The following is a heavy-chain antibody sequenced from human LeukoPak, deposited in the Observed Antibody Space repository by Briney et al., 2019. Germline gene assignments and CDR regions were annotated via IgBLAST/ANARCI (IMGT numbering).Heavy chain of an antibody. CDR1: GFTFSSYA. J-gene: IGHJ3*02. D-gene: IGHD3-9*01. CDR3: AKDRLVTGVLGDILTGYLDAFDI. CDR2: ISGSGGST. V-gene: IGHV3-23*01. Sequence: PGGSLRLSCAASGFTFSSYAMSWVRQAPGKGLEWVSAISGSGGSTYYADSVKGRFTISRDNSKNTLYLQMNSLRAGDTAVYYCAKDRLVTGVLGDILTGYLDAFDIWGQGTMVTVSS.